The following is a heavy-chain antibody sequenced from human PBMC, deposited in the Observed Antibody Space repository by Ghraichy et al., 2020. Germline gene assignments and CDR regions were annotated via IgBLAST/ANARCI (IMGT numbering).Heavy chain of an antibody. V-gene: IGHV4-39*01. D-gene: IGHD2-15*01. CDR1: GGSVTTSAYY. CDR2: IHYSGTT. Sequence: SETLSLTCTVSGGSVTTSAYYWAWIRQPPGKGLEWIGSIHYSGTTFHNPSLKRRLTMSVDTSKSQFSLKLSSMTAADTSIYYCARLGGGYDWYFDLWGRGTLVTVSS. CDR3: ARLGGGYDWYFDL. J-gene: IGHJ2*01.